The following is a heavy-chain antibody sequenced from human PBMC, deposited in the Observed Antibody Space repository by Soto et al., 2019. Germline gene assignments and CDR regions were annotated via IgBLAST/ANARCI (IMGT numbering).Heavy chain of an antibody. Sequence: QVQLEQWGAGLLKPSETLSLTCAIYGGSFSGFYWSWIRQPPGKGLEWIGEINDSGTTKYNPSLKGGVTISADTSKAHFSLRLSSVTAADTAVYYCARETSQNVYSHYGMDVWGQGTTVTVSS. V-gene: IGHV4-34*02. CDR3: ARETSQNVYSHYGMDV. CDR1: GGSFSGFY. J-gene: IGHJ6*02. CDR2: INDSGTT.